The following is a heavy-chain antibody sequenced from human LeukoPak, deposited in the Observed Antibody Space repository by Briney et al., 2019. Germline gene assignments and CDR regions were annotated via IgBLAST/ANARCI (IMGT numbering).Heavy chain of an antibody. CDR1: GFTFTTEA. D-gene: IGHD5-12*01. Sequence: GGSLRLSCAASGFTFTTEAMTWVRQAPGKGLEWVSTISDDGRTTYYADSVKGRFTISRDNSKNTLYLQMNSLRAEDTAVYYCARGEWLRSGQFDYWGQGTLVTVSS. CDR3: ARGEWLRSGQFDY. CDR2: ISDDGRTT. J-gene: IGHJ4*02. V-gene: IGHV3-23*01.